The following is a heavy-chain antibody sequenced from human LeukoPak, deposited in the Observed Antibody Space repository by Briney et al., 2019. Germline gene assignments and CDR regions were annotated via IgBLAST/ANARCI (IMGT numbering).Heavy chain of an antibody. D-gene: IGHD3-16*01. CDR2: ISSSSSTI. CDR1: GFTFSDYS. V-gene: IGHV3-48*01. J-gene: IGHJ4*02. Sequence: GGSLRLSCAASGFTFSDYSMNWVRQAPGKGLEWVSYISSSSSTIYYADSVKGRFTISRDNAKNSLYLQMNSLRAEDTAVYYCARDRAAGAYPWYFDYWGQGTLVTVSS. CDR3: ARDRAAGAYPWYFDY.